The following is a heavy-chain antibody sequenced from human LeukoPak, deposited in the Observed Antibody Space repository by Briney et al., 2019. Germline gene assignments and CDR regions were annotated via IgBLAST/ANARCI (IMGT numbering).Heavy chain of an antibody. V-gene: IGHV3-23*01. CDR2: ISGSGGST. D-gene: IGHD3-22*01. CDR3: AKLDSSGYYRDAFDI. J-gene: IGHJ3*02. Sequence: GGSLRLSCAASGFTFSSYGMSWVRQAPGKGLEWVSAISGSGGSTYYADSVKGRFTISRDNSKNTLYLQMNSLRAEDTAVYYCAKLDSSGYYRDAFDIWGQGTMVTVSS. CDR1: GFTFSSYG.